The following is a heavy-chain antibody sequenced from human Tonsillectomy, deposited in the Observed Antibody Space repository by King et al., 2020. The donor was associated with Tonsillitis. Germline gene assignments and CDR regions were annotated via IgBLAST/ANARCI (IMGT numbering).Heavy chain of an antibody. CDR1: GFSFRGYG. J-gene: IGHJ6*02. D-gene: IGHD2-15*01. CDR3: ARDSNRYSSYYGMDV. CDR2: IWYDGSNK. Sequence: VQLQESGGGVVQPGRSLRLSCAASGFSFRGYGMHWVRQAPGKGLDWVALIWYDGSNKYYADSVRGRFTISRDNSKNTLYLQMNNLRAEDTALYYCARDSNRYSSYYGMDVWGQGTTVTVSS. V-gene: IGHV3-33*01.